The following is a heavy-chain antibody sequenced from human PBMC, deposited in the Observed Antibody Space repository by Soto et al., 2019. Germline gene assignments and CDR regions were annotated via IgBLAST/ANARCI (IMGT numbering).Heavy chain of an antibody. D-gene: IGHD6-19*01. CDR1: GFTVSAS. V-gene: IGHV3-53*01. J-gene: IGHJ4*02. Sequence: GGSLRLSCSVAGFTVSASMSWVRQAPGKGLECVSFIHSDGSTHYTDSVRGRFTISRDNSKNTLYLQMDRLRVDDTAVYFCARDASGPFDYWGQGALVTVSS. CDR3: ARDASGPFDY. CDR2: IHSDGST.